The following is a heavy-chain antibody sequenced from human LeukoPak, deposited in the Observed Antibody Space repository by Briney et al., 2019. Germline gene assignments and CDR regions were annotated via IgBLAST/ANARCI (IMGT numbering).Heavy chain of an antibody. V-gene: IGHV4-4*02. CDR1: GGSISSSNW. J-gene: IGHJ4*02. CDR2: IYHSGST. Sequence: SGTLSLTCAVSGGSISSSNWWSWVRQPPGKGLEWIGEIYHSGSTNYNPSLKSRVTISVDTSKNQFSLKLSSVTAADTAVYYCARTYYDRVQFDYWGQGTLVTVSS. CDR3: ARTYYDRVQFDY. D-gene: IGHD3-9*01.